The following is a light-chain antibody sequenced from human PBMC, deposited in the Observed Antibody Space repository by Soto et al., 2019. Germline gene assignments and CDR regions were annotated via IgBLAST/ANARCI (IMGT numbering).Light chain of an antibody. J-gene: IGKJ1*01. Sequence: DIVMTQSPESLSMSRGERATINCKSSQSVLYISDNRDYLAWYQQKPGHPPKLLIHWASIRESGVPDRFSGSGSGTDFTLTISGLQPEDVAVYYCQQYYSIPPSFGQGTKVEI. CDR1: QSVLYISDNRDY. CDR3: QQYYSIPPS. V-gene: IGKV4-1*01. CDR2: WAS.